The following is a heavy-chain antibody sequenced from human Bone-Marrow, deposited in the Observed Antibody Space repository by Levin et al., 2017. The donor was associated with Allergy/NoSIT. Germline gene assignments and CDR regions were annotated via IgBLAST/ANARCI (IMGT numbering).Heavy chain of an antibody. CDR3: ARALYCGGDCYADYFDY. CDR2: ISSSSSYI. CDR1: GFTFSSYS. V-gene: IGHV3-21*01. Sequence: GESLKISCAASGFTFSSYSMNWVRQAPGKGLEWVSSISSSSSYIYYADSVKGRFTISRDNAKNSLYLQMNSLRAEDTAVYYCARALYCGGDCYADYFDYWGQGTLVTVSS. J-gene: IGHJ4*02. D-gene: IGHD2-21*02.